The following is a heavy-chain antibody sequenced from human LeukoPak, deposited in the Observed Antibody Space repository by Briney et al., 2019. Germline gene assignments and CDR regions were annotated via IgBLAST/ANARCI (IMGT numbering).Heavy chain of an antibody. D-gene: IGHD3-10*01. J-gene: IGHJ5*02. CDR3: ARGPSGYYGSGRYTRWFDP. Sequence: PSQTLSLTCTVSGGSINSDDFYWSWIRRPAGKALEWIGRIYITGSTDYNPSLKSRVTISIDTSKNQFSLKLSSVTAADTAVYYCARGPSGYYGSGRYTRWFDPWGQGTLVTVSS. CDR1: GGSINSDDFY. CDR2: IYITGST. V-gene: IGHV4-61*02.